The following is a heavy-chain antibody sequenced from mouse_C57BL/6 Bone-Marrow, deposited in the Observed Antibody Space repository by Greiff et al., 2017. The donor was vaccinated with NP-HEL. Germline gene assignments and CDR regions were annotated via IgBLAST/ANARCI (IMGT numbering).Heavy chain of an antibody. Sequence: QVQLQQPGTALVKPGASVKLSCKASGYTFTSYWMHWVKQRPGQGLEWLGNINPSNGGTNYNEKIKSKATLTVDKSSSTAYMQLSSLTSEDSAVYYCARSRLRRGFAYWGQGTLVTVSA. D-gene: IGHD2-4*01. V-gene: IGHV1-53*01. J-gene: IGHJ3*01. CDR3: ARSRLRRGFAY. CDR1: GYTFTSYW. CDR2: INPSNGGT.